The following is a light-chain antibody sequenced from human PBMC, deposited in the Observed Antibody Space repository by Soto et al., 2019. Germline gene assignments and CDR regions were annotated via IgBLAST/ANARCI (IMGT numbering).Light chain of an antibody. Sequence: EIVLTQSPATLTLSPGQRATLSCKASQSVFDYIAWYQQKPGQAPRLLIYEASIRATGVPARFSGNGSGTDFTLTISSLGPDDFAVYYCQERSNWPSLSIGGGTKVEIK. V-gene: IGKV3-11*01. CDR2: EAS. CDR1: QSVFDY. J-gene: IGKJ4*01. CDR3: QERSNWPSLS.